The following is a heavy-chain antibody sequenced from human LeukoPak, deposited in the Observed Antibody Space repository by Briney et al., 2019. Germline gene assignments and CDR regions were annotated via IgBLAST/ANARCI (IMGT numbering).Heavy chain of an antibody. CDR3: AKDPAITVFGVVIISFDY. D-gene: IGHD3-3*01. J-gene: IGHJ4*02. CDR2: ISGSGGST. V-gene: IGHV3-23*01. CDR1: GFTFSSYA. Sequence: SGGSLRLSCAASGFTFSSYAMSWVRQAPGKGLEWVSAISGSGGSTYYADSAKGRFTISRDNSKNTLYLQMNSLRAEDTAVYYCAKDPAITVFGVVIISFDYWGQGTLVTVSS.